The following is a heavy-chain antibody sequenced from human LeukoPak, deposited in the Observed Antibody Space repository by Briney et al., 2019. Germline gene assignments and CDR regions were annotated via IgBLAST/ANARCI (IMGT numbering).Heavy chain of an antibody. D-gene: IGHD6-19*01. CDR3: ARVAVAGTEFDY. CDR2: IKQDGSEK. V-gene: IGHV3-7*04. J-gene: IGHJ4*02. CDR1: GFTFSNYW. Sequence: GGSLRLSCAASGFTFSNYWMSWVRQAPGKGLEWVANIKQDGSEKHYVGSVKGRFTISRDNAKNSLYLQMNGLRADDTAVYFCARVAVAGTEFDYWGQGTLVTVSS.